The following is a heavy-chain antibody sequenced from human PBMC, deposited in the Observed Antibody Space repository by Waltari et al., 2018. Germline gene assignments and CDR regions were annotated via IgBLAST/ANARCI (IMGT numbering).Heavy chain of an antibody. CDR3: TREATSRGAYYFDY. Sequence: QVKMVESGGGVVQPGTSIRLSCAASGFPFSTFSMRWVRQAPGKGLEWVALASFDGSNTYYADSVKARFTISRDNSKKMLYLDMNSLRADDSAVYYCTREATSRGAYYFDYWGQGTRVTVSS. J-gene: IGHJ4*02. V-gene: IGHV3-30*04. CDR2: ASFDGSNT. CDR1: GFPFSTFS. D-gene: IGHD5-12*01.